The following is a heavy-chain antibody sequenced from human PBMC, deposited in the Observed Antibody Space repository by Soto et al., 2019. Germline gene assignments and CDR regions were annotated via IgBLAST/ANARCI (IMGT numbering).Heavy chain of an antibody. CDR2: INHSGST. CDR3: ARLRLRFPQTGFDP. CDR1: GGSFSGYY. D-gene: IGHD3-3*01. V-gene: IGHV4-34*01. Sequence: SETLSLTCAVYGGSFSGYYWSWIRQPPGKGLEWIGEINHSGSTNYNPSLKSRVTISVDTSKNQFSLKLSSVTAADTAVYYCARLRLRFPQTGFDPWGQGTLVTVSS. J-gene: IGHJ5*02.